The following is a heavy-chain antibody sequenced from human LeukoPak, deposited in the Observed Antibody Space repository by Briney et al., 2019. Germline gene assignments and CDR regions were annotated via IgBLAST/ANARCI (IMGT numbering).Heavy chain of an antibody. CDR3: TKFDAPSSRKNY. Sequence: GGSLRLSCATSGFTFSSYAMNWVRQAPGKGLEWVSTISGSDTSTYYADSVQGRFTISRDNSKDTLYMQMNSLRAEDTAVYYCTKFDAPSSRKNYWGQGTLVAVSS. V-gene: IGHV3-23*01. CDR2: ISGSDTST. CDR1: GFTFSSYA. J-gene: IGHJ4*02.